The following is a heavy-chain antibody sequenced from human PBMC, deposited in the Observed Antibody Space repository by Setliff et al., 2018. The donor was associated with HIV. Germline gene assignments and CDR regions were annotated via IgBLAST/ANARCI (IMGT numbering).Heavy chain of an antibody. CDR2: ILYSGNS. Sequence: SETLSLTCNVSGLSMRAHHWSWVRLPPGKTLEWLGYILYSGNSNYNPSFKNRLTISLNEAKRQFSLDLKSVTSADTAVYYCATEGREKLALFDHWGLGTLVTVSS. CDR1: GLSMRAHH. J-gene: IGHJ4*02. D-gene: IGHD6-6*01. CDR3: ATEGREKLALFDH. V-gene: IGHV4-59*11.